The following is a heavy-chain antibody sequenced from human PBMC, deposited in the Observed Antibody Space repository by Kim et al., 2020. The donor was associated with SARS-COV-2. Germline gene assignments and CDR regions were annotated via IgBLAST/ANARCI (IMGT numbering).Heavy chain of an antibody. CDR1: GGPFSGYY. Sequence: SETLSLTCTVYGGPFSGYYWTWIRQPPGKGLEWIGEINHSGRTNYNPSLKSRVTISVDTSKKQLSLKLTSVTAADTAVYYCGKWDPELRFEYWGQGTLVTVSS. J-gene: IGHJ4*02. CDR3: GKWDPELRFEY. D-gene: IGHD1-7*01. V-gene: IGHV4-34*01. CDR2: INHSGRT.